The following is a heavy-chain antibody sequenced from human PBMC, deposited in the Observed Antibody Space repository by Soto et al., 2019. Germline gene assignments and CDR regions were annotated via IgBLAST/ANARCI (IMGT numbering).Heavy chain of an antibody. CDR2: IYPGDSDT. Sequence: GESLKISCKGSGYSFTSYWIGWVRQMPGKGLEWMGIIYPGDSDTRYSPSFQGQVTISADKSISTAYLQWSSLKASDTAMCYCASTSYGSGERPYYYYYYGMDVWGQGTTVTVSS. J-gene: IGHJ6*02. V-gene: IGHV5-51*01. CDR1: GYSFTSYW. D-gene: IGHD3-10*01. CDR3: ASTSYGSGERPYYYYYYGMDV.